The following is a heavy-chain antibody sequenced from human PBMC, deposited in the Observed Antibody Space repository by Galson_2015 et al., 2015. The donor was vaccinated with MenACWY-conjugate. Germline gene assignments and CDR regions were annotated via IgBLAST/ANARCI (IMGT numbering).Heavy chain of an antibody. CDR3: AKARPPLVYGGDSKSNWYFDL. Sequence: SLRLSCAASGFTFSDYGMSWVRQAPGKGLEWVANIRRDGGERYYMDSVKGRFTISRDNAKNSLYLQMNSLRAEDTAVYHCAKARPPLVYGGDSKSNWYFDLWGRGTLVTVSS. CDR2: IRRDGGER. D-gene: IGHD4-23*01. V-gene: IGHV3-7*03. CDR1: GFTFSDYG. J-gene: IGHJ2*01.